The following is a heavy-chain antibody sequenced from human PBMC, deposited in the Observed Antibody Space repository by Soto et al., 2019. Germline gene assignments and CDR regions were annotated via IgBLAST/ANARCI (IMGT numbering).Heavy chain of an antibody. CDR1: GYSFTSYW. V-gene: IGHV5-51*01. Sequence: GESLKISCKGSGYSFTSYWIGWVRQMPGKGLEWMGIIYPGDSDTRYSPSFQGQVTISADKSISTAYLQWSSLKASDTAMYYCARPPITMVRGVTALSEAFDIWGQGPMVTVSS. J-gene: IGHJ3*02. D-gene: IGHD3-10*01. CDR3: ARPPITMVRGVTALSEAFDI. CDR2: IYPGDSDT.